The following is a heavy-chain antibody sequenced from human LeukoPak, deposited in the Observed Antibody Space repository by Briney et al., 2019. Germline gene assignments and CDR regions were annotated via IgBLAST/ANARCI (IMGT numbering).Heavy chain of an antibody. Sequence: GVSLRLSCAASGFTVSSNYMSWVRQAPGKGLEWVSIIYSGGSTYYADSVKGRFIISRDNSRNTLYLQINSLRAEDTAVYYCAREGGPYRPLDYSGQGTLVTVSS. CDR3: AREGGPYRPLDY. V-gene: IGHV3-53*01. J-gene: IGHJ4*02. CDR1: GFTVSSNY. CDR2: IYSGGST.